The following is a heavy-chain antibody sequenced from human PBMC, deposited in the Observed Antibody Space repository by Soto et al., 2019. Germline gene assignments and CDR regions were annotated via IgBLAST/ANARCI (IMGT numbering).Heavy chain of an antibody. J-gene: IGHJ6*02. V-gene: IGHV3-21*01. D-gene: IGHD3-3*01. CDR1: GFTFSSYS. CDR2: ISSSSSYI. CDR3: ARDLELRFLAGMDV. Sequence: GSLRLSCAASGFTFSSYSMNWVRQAPGKGLEWVSSISSSSSYIYYADSVKGRFTISRDNAKNSLYLQMNSLRAEDTAVYYCARDLELRFLAGMDVWGQGTTVTVSS.